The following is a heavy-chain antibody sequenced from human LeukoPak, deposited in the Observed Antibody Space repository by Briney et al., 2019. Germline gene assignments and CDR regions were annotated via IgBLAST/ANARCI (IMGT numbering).Heavy chain of an antibody. V-gene: IGHV3-48*03. D-gene: IGHD3-10*01. Sequence: GGSLRLSCAASGFTFSSYEMNWVRQAPGKGLEWVSYISSGGSGSTIYYADSVKGRFTISRDNAKNSLYLQMNSLRAEDTSVYYCARGPLGGYYYYMDVWGKGTTVTISS. CDR3: ARGPLGGYYYYMDV. J-gene: IGHJ6*03. CDR1: GFTFSSYE. CDR2: ISSGGSGSTI.